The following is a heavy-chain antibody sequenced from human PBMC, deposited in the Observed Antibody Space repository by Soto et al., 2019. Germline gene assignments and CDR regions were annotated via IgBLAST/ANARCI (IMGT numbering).Heavy chain of an antibody. Sequence: GGSLRLSCAASGFTFSSYGMNWVRQAPGKGLEWVSSIISTSIYIYYADSVKGRFAVSRDNAKNSLYLQMNSLRAEDTAVYYCAREGAGPYFYYGMDVWGQGTTVTVSS. CDR2: IISTSIYI. CDR1: GFTFSSYG. J-gene: IGHJ6*02. CDR3: AREGAGPYFYYGMDV. V-gene: IGHV3-21*01. D-gene: IGHD1-26*01.